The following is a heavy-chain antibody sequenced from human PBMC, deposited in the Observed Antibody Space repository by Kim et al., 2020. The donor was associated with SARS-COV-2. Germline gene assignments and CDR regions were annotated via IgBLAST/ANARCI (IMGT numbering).Heavy chain of an antibody. CDR1: GFTFSIYS. V-gene: IGHV3-48*02. CDR3: ATSSGHLDY. D-gene: IGHD6-19*01. CDR2: ITGTSTTI. J-gene: IGHJ4*01. Sequence: GGSLRLSCAASGFTFSIYSMNWVRQAPGKGLEWLSYITGTSTTIYYADSVRGRFTVSRDNAKNSLYLQMNSLRDDDTAVYYCATSSGHLDYWGHGTLVTVSS.